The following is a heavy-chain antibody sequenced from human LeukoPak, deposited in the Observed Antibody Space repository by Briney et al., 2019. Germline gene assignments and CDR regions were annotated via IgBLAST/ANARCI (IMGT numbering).Heavy chain of an antibody. CDR3: ARDAIAVAGGVEDY. V-gene: IGHV4-4*07. Sequence: SETLSLTCTVSGGSISSYYWSWIRQPAGKGLEWIGRIYTSGSTNYNPPLKSRVTMSVDTSKNQFSLKLSSVTAADTAVYYCARDAIAVAGGVEDYWGKGTLVTVSS. D-gene: IGHD6-19*01. CDR2: IYTSGST. J-gene: IGHJ4*02. CDR1: GGSISSYY.